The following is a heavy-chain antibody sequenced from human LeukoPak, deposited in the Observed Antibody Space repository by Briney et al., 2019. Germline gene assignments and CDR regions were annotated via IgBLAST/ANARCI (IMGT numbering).Heavy chain of an antibody. CDR1: GYTFSSYA. Sequence: GGSLRLSCAASGYTFSSYAMSWVRQAPGKGLEWVSAISGSGGSTYYADSVKGRFTISRDNAKNSLYLQMNSLRAEDTAVYYCARYGYSYGMTNPKYYYYGMDVWGQGTTVTASS. V-gene: IGHV3-23*01. CDR2: ISGSGGST. CDR3: ARYGYSYGMTNPKYYYYGMDV. J-gene: IGHJ6*02. D-gene: IGHD5-18*01.